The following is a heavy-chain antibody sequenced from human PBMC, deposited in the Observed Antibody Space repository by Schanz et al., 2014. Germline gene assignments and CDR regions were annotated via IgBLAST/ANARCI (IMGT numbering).Heavy chain of an antibody. J-gene: IGHJ4*02. CDR1: GFNFADCA. CDR3: AKDPRGDKNDRAYYFDY. Sequence: EVQLVESGGGLVKPGGSLRLSCAASGFNFADCAMSWFRQAPGKGLEWVSSISSGGNPYYANSVKGRFGISRDNSENTLYLQMSSLRVEDTAVYYCAKDPRGDKNDRAYYFDYWGQGTLVSVSS. V-gene: IGHV3-23*04. D-gene: IGHD3-10*01. CDR2: ISSGGNP.